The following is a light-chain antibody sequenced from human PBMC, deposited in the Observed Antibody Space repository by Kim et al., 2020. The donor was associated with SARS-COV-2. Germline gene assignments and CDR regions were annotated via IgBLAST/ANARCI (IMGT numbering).Light chain of an antibody. CDR1: QSISTH. CDR2: KAS. V-gene: IGKV1-5*03. J-gene: IGKJ1*01. Sequence: DIQMTQSPSILSASVGDRVTISCRASQSISTHLAWYQQRPGKAPNLLIYKASSLQSGVPSRFSGSGSGTEFSLTISSLQPDDFGSYYCQQYSEYRWTFGQGTKVDIK. CDR3: QQYSEYRWT.